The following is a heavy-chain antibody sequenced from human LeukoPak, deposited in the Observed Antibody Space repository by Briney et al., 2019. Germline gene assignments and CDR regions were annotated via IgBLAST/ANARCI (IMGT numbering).Heavy chain of an antibody. CDR3: SRDGD. J-gene: IGHJ4*02. Sequence: AGGSLRLSCAASGFTFDDYAMHWVRQAPGKGLEWVSGISWNSGSIGYADSVKGRFTISRDNAKNSLYLQMNSLRAEDTAVYYCSRDGDWGQGTLVTVSS. CDR2: ISWNSGSI. V-gene: IGHV3-9*01. CDR1: GFTFDDYA.